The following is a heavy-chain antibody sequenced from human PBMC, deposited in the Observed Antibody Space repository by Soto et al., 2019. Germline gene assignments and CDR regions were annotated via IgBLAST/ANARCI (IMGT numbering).Heavy chain of an antibody. V-gene: IGHV3-21*01. D-gene: IGHD2-15*01. Sequence: EVQLVESGGGLVKPGGSLRLSCAASGFTFSSYSMNWVRQAPGKGLEWVSSISSSSSYIYYADSVKGRFTISRDNAKNSLYLQMNSLRAEDTAVYYCARGGYCSGGSCSLDYWGQGTLVTVSS. J-gene: IGHJ4*02. CDR2: ISSSSSYI. CDR3: ARGGYCSGGSCSLDY. CDR1: GFTFSSYS.